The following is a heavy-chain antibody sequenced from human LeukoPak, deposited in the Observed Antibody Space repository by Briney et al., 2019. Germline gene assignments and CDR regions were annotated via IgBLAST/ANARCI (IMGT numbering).Heavy chain of an antibody. V-gene: IGHV1-18*04. CDR2: ISAYNGNT. CDR3: ARDRVYCSGGSCYPYYFDY. J-gene: IGHJ4*02. D-gene: IGHD2-15*01. CDR1: GYTFTSYY. Sequence: GASVKVSCKASGYTFTSYYMHWVRQAPGQGLEWMGWISAYNGNTNYAQKLQGRVTMTTDTSTSTAYMELRSLRSDDTAVYYCARDRVYCSGGSCYPYYFDYWGQGTLVTVSS.